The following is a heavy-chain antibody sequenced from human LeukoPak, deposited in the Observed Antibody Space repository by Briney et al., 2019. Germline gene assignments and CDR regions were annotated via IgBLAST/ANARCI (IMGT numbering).Heavy chain of an antibody. CDR1: GFNFDDYA. J-gene: IGHJ4*02. CDR2: INPHSDIT. CDR3: TKRRDGHSPFDY. V-gene: IGHV3-9*01. D-gene: IGHD5-18*01. Sequence: GGSLRLSCAASGFNFDDYAIHWVRQSPGKGLEWVSGINPHSDITIYADSVRGRFTISRDNAKKSVYLQMNSLRVEDTALYFCTKRRDGHSPFDYWGQGILVTVSS.